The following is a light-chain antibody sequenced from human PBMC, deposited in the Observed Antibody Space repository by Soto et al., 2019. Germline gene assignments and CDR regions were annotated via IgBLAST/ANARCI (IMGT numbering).Light chain of an antibody. V-gene: IGKV3-20*01. CDR1: QSVGSNY. CDR2: GAS. Sequence: EIVLTQSPGTLSLSPGERATLSCRASQSVGSNYLAWYQQTPGQAPRLLIHGASTRATGIPDRFSGSGSGTDFTLPLIQRGSKVSAVFFCHKYASPPLSLGQGTRLEI. CDR3: HKYASPPLS. J-gene: IGKJ5*01.